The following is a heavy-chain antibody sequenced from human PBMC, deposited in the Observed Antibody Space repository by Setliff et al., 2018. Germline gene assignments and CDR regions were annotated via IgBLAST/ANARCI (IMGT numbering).Heavy chain of an antibody. D-gene: IGHD1-26*01. CDR1: GHRFTDYF. V-gene: IGHV1-2*02. CDR2: INPNSGDT. J-gene: IGHJ5*02. Sequence: RASVKVSCKASGHRFTDYFLHWVRQAPGQGLEWMGWINPNSGDTHSAQKFQGRVTMTRDTSINTAYTELSSLTSDDTAFYYCVRSGKFGMRFWFDQWGLGTLVTVSS. CDR3: VRSGKFGMRFWFDQ.